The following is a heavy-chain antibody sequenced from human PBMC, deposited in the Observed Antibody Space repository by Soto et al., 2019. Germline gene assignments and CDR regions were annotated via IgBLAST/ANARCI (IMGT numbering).Heavy chain of an antibody. CDR3: ARGGSGSYRWWGLDY. CDR2: IYSGGST. CDR1: GFTVSSNY. D-gene: IGHD3-10*01. V-gene: IGHV3-66*01. J-gene: IGHJ4*02. Sequence: EVQLVESGGGLVQPGGSLRLSCAASGFTVSSNYMSWVRQAPGKGLEGVSVIYSGGSTLYADSVKGRFTISRDNSKNTLYLQMNSLRAEDTAVYYCARGGSGSYRWWGLDYWGQGTLVTVSS.